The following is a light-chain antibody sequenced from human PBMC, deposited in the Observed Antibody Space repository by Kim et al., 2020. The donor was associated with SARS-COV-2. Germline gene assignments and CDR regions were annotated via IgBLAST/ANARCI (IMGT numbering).Light chain of an antibody. V-gene: IGKV1-39*01. J-gene: IGKJ2*01. CDR2: ATS. CDR1: QNIHIY. Sequence: GDRVTITCRASQNIHIYLNWYQQKPGKAPNLLIYATSTLESGVPSRFSCIRSGTTFTFPISRLRPEDFATYYCQQSYIAPYTFCPGPKM. CDR3: QQSYIAPYT.